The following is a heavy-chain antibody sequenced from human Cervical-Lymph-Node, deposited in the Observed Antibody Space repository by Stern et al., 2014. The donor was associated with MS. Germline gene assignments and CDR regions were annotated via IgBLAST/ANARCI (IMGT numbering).Heavy chain of an antibody. CDR3: TGPELDN. V-gene: IGHV3-73*01. Sequence: VQLVESGGGLVQPGGSLQLTCAASGFRFTTAPIHWVRQAPGKGLEWVGRIRTKPNNYATSFGASVQGRFTISRDDSKNTTYLRMDSLKTEDTAVYYCTGPELDNWGQGSLVTVSS. CDR1: GFRFTTAP. CDR2: IRTKPNNYAT. J-gene: IGHJ4*02.